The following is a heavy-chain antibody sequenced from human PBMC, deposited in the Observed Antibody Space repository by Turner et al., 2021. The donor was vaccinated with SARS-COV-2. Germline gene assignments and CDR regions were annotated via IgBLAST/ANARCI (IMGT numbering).Heavy chain of an antibody. CDR1: GYTFTSYC. J-gene: IGHJ6*02. Sequence: QVQLVQSGAEVKNPGASVKVSCKASGYTFTSYCFSWVRQAPGQGLEGMGSISAYNGNTNYAQKVQGRVTMTTNTSTSTAYMELRSLGSDDTAVYYCARAYGSGSYGHYYGMDVWGQGTTVTVSS. V-gene: IGHV1-18*01. CDR3: ARAYGSGSYGHYYGMDV. D-gene: IGHD3-10*01. CDR2: ISAYNGNT.